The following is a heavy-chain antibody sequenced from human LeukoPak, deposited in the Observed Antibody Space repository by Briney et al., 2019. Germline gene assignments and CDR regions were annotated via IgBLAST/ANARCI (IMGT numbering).Heavy chain of an antibody. CDR1: GYTFTGYY. V-gene: IGHV1-2*04. J-gene: IGHJ6*04. CDR2: INPNSGGT. D-gene: IGHD5-18*01. Sequence: ASVKVSCKASGYTFTGYYVHWVRQAPGQGLEWMGWINPNSGGTNYAQKFQGWVTMTRDTSISTAYMELSRLRSDDTAVYYCARDKGPALGYSYGYGMDVWGKGTTVTVSS. CDR3: ARDKGPALGYSYGYGMDV.